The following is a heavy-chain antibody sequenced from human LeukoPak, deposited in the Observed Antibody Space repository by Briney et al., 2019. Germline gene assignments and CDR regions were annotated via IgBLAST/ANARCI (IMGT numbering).Heavy chain of an antibody. V-gene: IGHV4-4*07. J-gene: IGHJ5*02. Sequence: PSETLSLTCTVSGGSISSYYWSWIRQPAGKGLEWIGRIYTSGSTNYNPSLKSRVTMSVDTSKNQFSLKLSSVTAADTAVYYCASGIIAAAGTDWFDPWGQETLVTVSS. CDR1: GGSISSYY. CDR2: IYTSGST. CDR3: ASGIIAAAGTDWFDP. D-gene: IGHD6-13*01.